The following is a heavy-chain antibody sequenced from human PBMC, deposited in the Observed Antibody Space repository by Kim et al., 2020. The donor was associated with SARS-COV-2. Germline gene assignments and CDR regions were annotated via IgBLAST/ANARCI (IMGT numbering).Heavy chain of an antibody. CDR3: AKDSLPYYDSSGALDY. D-gene: IGHD3-22*01. Sequence: GGSLRLSCAASGFTFSSYAMSWVRQAPGKGLEWVSAISGSGGSTYYADSVKGRFTISRDNSKNTLYLQMNSLRAEDTAVYYCAKDSLPYYDSSGALDYWGQGTLVTVSS. V-gene: IGHV3-23*01. CDR2: ISGSGGST. J-gene: IGHJ4*02. CDR1: GFTFSSYA.